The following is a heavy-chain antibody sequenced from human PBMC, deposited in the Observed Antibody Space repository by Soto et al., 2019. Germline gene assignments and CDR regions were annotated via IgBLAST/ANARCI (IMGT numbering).Heavy chain of an antibody. J-gene: IGHJ3*01. CDR1: GYTFTKHY. D-gene: IGHD3-10*01. CDR2: IKPGNASP. V-gene: IGHV1-46*01. Sequence: QVQLAQSGAEVKKPGASVKVSCQASGYTFTKHYMHWVRQAPGQGLEWMGVIKPGNASPRYAQKFQGRVTVTRDTSTSTVCMELTSLTSDDTAVYYCARGSSSGSGGTGVLNVWGQGKMVTVSS. CDR3: ARGSSSGSGGTGVLNV.